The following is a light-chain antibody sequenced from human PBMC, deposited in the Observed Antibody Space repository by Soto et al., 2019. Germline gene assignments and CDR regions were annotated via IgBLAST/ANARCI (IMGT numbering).Light chain of an antibody. CDR3: QQSFSTLYT. CDR1: QNIRSY. Sequence: EIPMTQSPSSLSASVGDRVTITCRASQNIRSYLNWYQQKPGKAPNLLIYQTSTLQSGVPSRFSGSGSGTDFTLTISSLQPEDFATYYCQQSFSTLYTFGQGTKLEIK. CDR2: QTS. J-gene: IGKJ2*01. V-gene: IGKV1-39*01.